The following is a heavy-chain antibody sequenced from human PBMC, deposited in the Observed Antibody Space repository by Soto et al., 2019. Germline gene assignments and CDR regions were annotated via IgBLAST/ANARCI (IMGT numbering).Heavy chain of an antibody. CDR2: INSDGSTT. D-gene: IGHD7-27*01. J-gene: IGHJ4*02. Sequence: GGSLRLSCAASGFTFSSYWMHWVRQVPGKGLVWVSRINSDGSTTNYADSVKGRLTISRDNAKSTLYLQMNSLRAEDSAVYYCARDLTAGDTYWGQGTQVTVSS. CDR1: GFTFSSYW. CDR3: ARDLTAGDTY. V-gene: IGHV3-74*01.